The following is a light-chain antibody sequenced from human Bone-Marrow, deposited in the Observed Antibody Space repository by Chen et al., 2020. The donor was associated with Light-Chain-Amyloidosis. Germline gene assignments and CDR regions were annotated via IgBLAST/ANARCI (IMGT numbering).Light chain of an antibody. J-gene: IGLJ3*02. CDR3: SSFAVSKIVL. CDR1: RSDFGPFNY. V-gene: IGLV2-8*01. Sequence: QSALTQPPSASGSPGQSVTIPCTGARSDFGPFNYVSWYQQHPGKAPKLIMFDVNRRPSGVPGRFSGSKSGNTASLTVSGLQPDDEADYYCSSFAVSKIVLFGGGTKLTAL. CDR2: DVN.